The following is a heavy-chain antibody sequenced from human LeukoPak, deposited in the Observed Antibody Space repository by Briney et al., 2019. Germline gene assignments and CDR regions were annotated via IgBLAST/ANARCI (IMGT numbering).Heavy chain of an antibody. Sequence: GGSLRLSCAASGFTFSSYEMNWVRQAPGKGLEWVSYISSSGSTIYYADSVKGRFTISRDNAKNSLYLQMNSLRAEDTAVYYCARTQRWLQFDWFDPWGQGTLVTVSS. V-gene: IGHV3-48*03. CDR3: ARTQRWLQFDWFDP. CDR2: ISSSGSTI. J-gene: IGHJ5*02. D-gene: IGHD5-24*01. CDR1: GFTFSSYE.